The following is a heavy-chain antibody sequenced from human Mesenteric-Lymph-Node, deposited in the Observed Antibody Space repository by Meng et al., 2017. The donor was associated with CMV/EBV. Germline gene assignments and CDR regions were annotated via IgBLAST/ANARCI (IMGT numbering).Heavy chain of an antibody. V-gene: IGHV2-5*02. CDR1: GFSLRTVGVG. J-gene: IGHJ4*02. CDR3: ARIRSPGAAPDY. Sequence: SGFSLRTVGVGVGWIRQPPGRAPEWLALIYWDDDDRYRPSLESRLTITKDTSQNRVVITMTNMDPLDTATYFCARIRSPGAAPDYWGQGILVTVSS. CDR2: IYWDDDD. D-gene: IGHD2-15*01.